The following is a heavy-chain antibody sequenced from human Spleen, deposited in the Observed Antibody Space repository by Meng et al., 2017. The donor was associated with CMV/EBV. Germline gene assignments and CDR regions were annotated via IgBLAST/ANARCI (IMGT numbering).Heavy chain of an antibody. Sequence: FTDYYLHWVGKAHGKGVEGMGWINPASGDTKCAQKFQDRVTMNRDTSINTAYMEMSGLRPDDAAVYYCAREGYCTNGVCLHWFDPWGQGTLVTVSS. D-gene: IGHD2-8*01. CDR3: AREGYCTNGVCLHWFDP. CDR1: FTDYY. V-gene: IGHV1-2*02. J-gene: IGHJ5*02. CDR2: INPASGDT.